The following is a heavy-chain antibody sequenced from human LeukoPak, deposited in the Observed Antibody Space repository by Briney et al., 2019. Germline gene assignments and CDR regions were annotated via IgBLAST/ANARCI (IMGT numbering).Heavy chain of an antibody. CDR1: GGSISSGSYY. J-gene: IGHJ4*02. D-gene: IGHD4-17*01. Sequence: SQTLSLTCTVSGGSISSGSYYWSWIRQPAGQGLEWIGRIYTRGSTNYNPSLKSRVTISVDTSKNQFSLKLSSVTAADTAVYYCARAADFGDYSDYWGQGTLVTVSS. V-gene: IGHV4-61*02. CDR3: ARAADFGDYSDY. CDR2: IYTRGST.